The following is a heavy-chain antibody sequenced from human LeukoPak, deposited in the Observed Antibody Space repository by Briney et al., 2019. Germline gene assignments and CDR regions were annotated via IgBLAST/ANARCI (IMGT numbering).Heavy chain of an antibody. V-gene: IGHV3-23*01. CDR1: GITFSSFA. CDR2: ISGSGDTT. J-gene: IGHJ4*02. Sequence: PGGSLRLSCAASGITFSSFAMTCLRQAPGKGLEWVSVISGSGDTTYYAGSVKGRFTISRDNSKNTLYLQMNSLRVEDTAIYHCARESGGHDYWGQGTLVTVSS. CDR3: ARESGGHDY. D-gene: IGHD1-1*01.